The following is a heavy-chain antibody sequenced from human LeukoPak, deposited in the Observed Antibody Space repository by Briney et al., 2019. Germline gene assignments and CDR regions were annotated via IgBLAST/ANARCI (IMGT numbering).Heavy chain of an antibody. CDR2: TKPDGSAE. Sequence: GGSLRLSCAASGFSFRNYWMGWVRQAPGKGLEWVANTKPDGSAEYYADSVRGRFTASRDNANNLLYLQMNRLRAEDTAIYYCARDGGLHTNFDYWGQGTLLTVSS. V-gene: IGHV3-7*01. CDR3: ARDGGLHTNFDY. D-gene: IGHD2-15*01. CDR1: GFSFRNYW. J-gene: IGHJ4*02.